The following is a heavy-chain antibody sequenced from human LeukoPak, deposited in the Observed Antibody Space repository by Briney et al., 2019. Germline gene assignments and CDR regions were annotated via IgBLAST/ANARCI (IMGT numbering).Heavy chain of an antibody. CDR3: AKPGSVGAADAFDI. D-gene: IGHD2-15*01. J-gene: IGHJ3*02. CDR1: GGSFSGYY. V-gene: IGHV4-34*01. Sequence: SETLSLTCAVYGGSFSGYYWSWIRQPPGKGLEWIGEINHSGSTNYNPSLKSRVTISVDTSKNQFSLKLSSVTAADTAVYYCAKPGSVGAADAFDIWGQGTMVTVSS. CDR2: INHSGST.